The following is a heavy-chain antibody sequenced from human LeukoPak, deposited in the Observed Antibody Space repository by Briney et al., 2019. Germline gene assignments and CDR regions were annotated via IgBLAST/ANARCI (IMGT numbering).Heavy chain of an antibody. CDR1: GFTFSSYS. V-gene: IGHV3-21*04. Sequence: GGSLRLSCAASGFTFSSYSMNWVRQAPGKGLEWVSSISSSSSYIYYADSVKGRFTISRDNAKNSLYLQMNSLRAEDTAVYYCARWGNGYPDAFDIWGQGTMVTVSS. CDR2: ISSSSSYI. D-gene: IGHD5-18*01. J-gene: IGHJ3*02. CDR3: ARWGNGYPDAFDI.